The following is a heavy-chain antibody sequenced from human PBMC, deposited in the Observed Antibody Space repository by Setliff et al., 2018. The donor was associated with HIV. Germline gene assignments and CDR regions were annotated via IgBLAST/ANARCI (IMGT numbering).Heavy chain of an antibody. J-gene: IGHJ3*02. CDR1: GGSISSSSYY. CDR2: IYYSGST. D-gene: IGHD6-19*01. CDR3: ASTGYSSGYWQVFDI. Sequence: SETLSLTCTVSGGSISSSSYYWGWIRQPPGKGLEWIGSIYYSGSTYYNPSLKSRVTISVDTSKNQFSLKLSSVTAADTAVYYCASTGYSSGYWQVFDIWGQGTMVTISS. V-gene: IGHV4-39*07.